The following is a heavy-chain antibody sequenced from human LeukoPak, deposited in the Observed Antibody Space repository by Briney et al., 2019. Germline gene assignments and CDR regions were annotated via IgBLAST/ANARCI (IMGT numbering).Heavy chain of an antibody. CDR1: GYSFTSYW. CDR2: IYPGDSDT. CDR3: ARHTYYYDSSGYYVVSGGFDY. Sequence: GEYLKISCKGSGYSFTSYWIGWVRQMPGKGLEWMGIIYPGDSDTRYSPSFQGQVTISADKSISTAYLQWSSLKASDTAMYYCARHTYYYDSSGYYVVSGGFDYWGQGTLVTVSS. J-gene: IGHJ4*02. V-gene: IGHV5-51*01. D-gene: IGHD3-22*01.